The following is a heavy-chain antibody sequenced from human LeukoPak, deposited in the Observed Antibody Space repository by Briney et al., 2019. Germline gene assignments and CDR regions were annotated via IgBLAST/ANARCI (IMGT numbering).Heavy chain of an antibody. Sequence: VAPVKVSCKASGYTFIDYYLHWVRQAPGQGLEWMGWINPDSGGTNSAQKFQGRVTMTRDTSISTAYMELSGLTSDDTAVYYCASRAIRPRIFDYWGQGTLVTVSS. J-gene: IGHJ4*02. D-gene: IGHD6-6*01. CDR2: INPDSGGT. CDR3: ASRAIRPRIFDY. CDR1: GYTFIDYY. V-gene: IGHV1-2*02.